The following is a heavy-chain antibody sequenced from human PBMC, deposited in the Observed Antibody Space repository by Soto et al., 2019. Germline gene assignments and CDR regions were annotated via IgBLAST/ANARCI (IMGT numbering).Heavy chain of an antibody. V-gene: IGHV3-30*18. J-gene: IGHJ4*02. Sequence: QVQLVESGGGVVQPGRSLRLSCAASGFTFSNSGMHWVRQAPGMGLDWVAVISFDGSNKYYADSVRGRFTISRDNSENTLYLQMNSLRAEDTAVYYCAKERLEQYQLLPFFDYWGQGTLVTVSS. D-gene: IGHD2-2*01. CDR3: AKERLEQYQLLPFFDY. CDR1: GFTFSNSG. CDR2: ISFDGSNK.